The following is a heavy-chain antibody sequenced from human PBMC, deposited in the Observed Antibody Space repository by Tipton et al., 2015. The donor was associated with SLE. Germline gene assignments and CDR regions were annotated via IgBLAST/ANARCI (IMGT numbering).Heavy chain of an antibody. Sequence: GLVKPSETLSLTCDVSGYSLSSGYFWGWIRQPPGKGLEWVGSISHSGVTYYNPSLNSRVTISVDTSKKQFSLNMSSVTAADSAMYYCARDGGYCTGTNCRYRWFDSWGQGTLVTVSS. CDR1: GYSLSSGYF. CDR3: ARDGGYCTGTNCRYRWFDS. V-gene: IGHV4-38-2*02. D-gene: IGHD2-8*02. CDR2: ISHSGVT. J-gene: IGHJ5*01.